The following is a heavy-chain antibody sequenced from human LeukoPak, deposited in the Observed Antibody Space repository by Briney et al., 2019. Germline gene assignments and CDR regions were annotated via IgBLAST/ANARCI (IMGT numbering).Heavy chain of an antibody. CDR2: ISYDGSNK. J-gene: IGHJ1*01. V-gene: IGHV3-30-3*01. D-gene: IGHD3-3*01. CDR1: GFTFSSYA. Sequence: PGGSLRLSCAASGFTFSSYAMHWVRQAPGKGLEWVAVISYDGSNKYYADSVKGRFTISRDNSKNTLYLQMNSLRAEDTAVYYCARGGVTIFGVVISGEGEYFQHWGQGTLVTVSS. CDR3: ARGGVTIFGVVISGEGEYFQH.